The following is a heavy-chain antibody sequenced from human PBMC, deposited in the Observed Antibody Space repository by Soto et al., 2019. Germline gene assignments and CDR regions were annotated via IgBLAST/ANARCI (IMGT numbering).Heavy chain of an antibody. CDR2: MYPGDSDT. CDR3: ARGNHPPTYYFEF. D-gene: IGHD3-10*01. CDR1: GYSFTNYW. J-gene: IGHJ4*02. Sequence: PGESLKISCKGSGYSFTNYWIGWVRQMPGKGLELMGIMYPGDSDTRYSPSFQGQVTISADKSISTTYLQWRSLVASDSAIYYCARGNHPPTYYFEFWGRGTLVTVSS. V-gene: IGHV5-51*01.